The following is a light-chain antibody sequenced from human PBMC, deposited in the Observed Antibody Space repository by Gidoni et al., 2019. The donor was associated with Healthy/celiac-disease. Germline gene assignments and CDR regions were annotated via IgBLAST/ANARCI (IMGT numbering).Light chain of an antibody. V-gene: IGKV1-39*01. CDR1: QSISSY. J-gene: IGKJ4*01. Sequence: DIQMTQSPSSQSASVGDRVTLTCRASQSISSYLNWYQQKPGKAPKLLIYAASSLQSGVPSRFSGSGSGTDFTLTISSLQPEDFATYYCQQSYSTPATFGGGTKVEIK. CDR2: AAS. CDR3: QQSYSTPAT.